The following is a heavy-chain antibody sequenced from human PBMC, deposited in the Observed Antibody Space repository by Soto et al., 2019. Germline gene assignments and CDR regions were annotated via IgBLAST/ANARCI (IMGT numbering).Heavy chain of an antibody. CDR1: GLTVSSNY. J-gene: IGHJ4*02. V-gene: IGHV3-53*01. CDR2: IYSGGST. D-gene: IGHD3-22*01. Sequence: GGSLRLSCAASGLTVSSNYMSWVRQAPGKGLEWVSVIYSGGSTYYADSVKGRFTISRDNSKNTLYLQMNSLRAEDTAVYYCAREWYYYDSSGYYFDYWGQGTLVTVSS. CDR3: AREWYYYDSSGYYFDY.